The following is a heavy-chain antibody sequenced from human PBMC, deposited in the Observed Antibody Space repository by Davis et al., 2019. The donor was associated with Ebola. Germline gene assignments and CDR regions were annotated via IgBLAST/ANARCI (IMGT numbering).Heavy chain of an antibody. CDR2: ISSSSSYT. V-gene: IGHV3-11*06. J-gene: IGHJ6*02. CDR1: GFTFSDYY. Sequence: GGSLRLSCAASGFTFSDYYMSWIRQAPGKGLEWVSYISSSSSYTNYADSVKGRFTISRDNAKNSLYLQMNSLRAEDTAVYYCAKDPWYYYYGMDVWGQGTTVTVSS. CDR3: AKDPWYYYYGMDV.